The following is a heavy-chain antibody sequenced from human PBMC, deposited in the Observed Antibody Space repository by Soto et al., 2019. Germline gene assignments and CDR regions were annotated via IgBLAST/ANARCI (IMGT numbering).Heavy chain of an antibody. CDR1: GFTFSSYG. CDR2: ISYDGSNK. D-gene: IGHD5-18*01. J-gene: IGHJ4*02. CDR3: AKEMGRYISGGLFDY. Sequence: QVQLVESGGGVVQPGRSLRLSCAASGFTFSSYGMHWVRQAPGKGLEWVAVISYDGSNKYYADSVKGRFTISRDNSKNTLYLQMNSLRAEDTAVYYCAKEMGRYISGGLFDYWGQGTLVTVSS. V-gene: IGHV3-30*18.